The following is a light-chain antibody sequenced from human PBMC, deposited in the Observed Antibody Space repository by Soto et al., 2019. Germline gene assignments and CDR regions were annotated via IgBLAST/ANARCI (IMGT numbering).Light chain of an antibody. J-gene: IGKJ4*01. CDR3: QQYGSSPPLT. CDR1: RSVSSSF. Sequence: EIVLTQSPGTLSLSPGGRATLSCRASRSVSSSFLAWYQQEPGQAPRLLIYGASSRATGIPDRFSGSGSGTDFTLTISRLEPEDFAVYYCQQYGSSPPLTFGGGTKVDI. CDR2: GAS. V-gene: IGKV3-20*01.